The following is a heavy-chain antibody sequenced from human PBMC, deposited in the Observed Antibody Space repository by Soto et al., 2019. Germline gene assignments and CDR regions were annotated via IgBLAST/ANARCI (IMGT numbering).Heavy chain of an antibody. J-gene: IGHJ6*02. V-gene: IGHV4-39*01. Sequence: SETLSLTCTVSGGSISSSSYYWGWIRQPPGKGLEWIGSIYYSGSTYYNPSLKSRVTISVDTSKNQFSLKLSSVTAADTAVYYCARLGHSNYYYYGMDVWGQGTTVTV. CDR1: GGSISSSSYY. CDR3: ARLGHSNYYYYGMDV. CDR2: IYYSGST. D-gene: IGHD4-4*01.